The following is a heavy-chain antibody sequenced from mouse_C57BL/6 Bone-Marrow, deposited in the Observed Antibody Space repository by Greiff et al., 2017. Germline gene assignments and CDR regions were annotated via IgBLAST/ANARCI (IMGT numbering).Heavy chain of an antibody. Sequence: QVQLQQPGAELVRPGSSVKLSCKASGYTFTSYWMDWVKQRPGQGLEWIGNIYPSDSETHYNQKFKDKATLTVDKSSSTAYMQLSSLASEDSAVYYCASRGDYDYDGAGFAYWGQGTLVTVSA. V-gene: IGHV1-61*01. CDR3: ASRGDYDYDGAGFAY. CDR1: GYTFTSYW. CDR2: IYPSDSET. J-gene: IGHJ3*01. D-gene: IGHD2-4*01.